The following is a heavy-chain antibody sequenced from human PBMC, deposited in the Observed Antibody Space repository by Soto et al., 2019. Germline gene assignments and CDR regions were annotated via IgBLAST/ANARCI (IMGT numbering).Heavy chain of an antibody. Sequence: ASVKVSCKASVYTFTGYYMHWVRQAPGQGLEWMGWINPNSGGTNYAQKFQGRVTMTRDTSISTAYMELSRLRSDDTGVYYCARVTGVDSTWGLDDWGQGTLVTVYS. CDR3: ARVTGVDSTWGLDD. CDR1: VYTFTGYY. V-gene: IGHV1-2*02. D-gene: IGHD3-16*01. CDR2: INPNSGGT. J-gene: IGHJ4*02.